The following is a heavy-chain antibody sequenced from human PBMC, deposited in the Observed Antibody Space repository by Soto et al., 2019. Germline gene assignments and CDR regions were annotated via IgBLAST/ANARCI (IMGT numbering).Heavy chain of an antibody. D-gene: IGHD3-3*01. J-gene: IGHJ4*02. CDR2: IYYSGST. CDR1: GGSISSGDYY. Sequence: QVQQQESGPGLVKPSQTLSLTCTVSGGSISSGDYYWSWIRQPPGKGLEWIGYIYYSGSTYYNPSLKSRVTISVDTSKNQFSLKLSSMTAADTAVYYCASSDDFWSGYFGYWGQGTLVTVSS. CDR3: ASSDDFWSGYFGY. V-gene: IGHV4-30-4*01.